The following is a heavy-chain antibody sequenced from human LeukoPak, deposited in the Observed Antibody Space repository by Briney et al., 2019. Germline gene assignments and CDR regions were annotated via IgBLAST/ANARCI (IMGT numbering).Heavy chain of an antibody. CDR2: MNPNSGNT. J-gene: IGHJ4*02. V-gene: IGHV1-8*01. CDR1: GYTFTSYD. Sequence: GASVKVSCKASGYTFTSYDINWVRQATGQGLEWMGWMNPNSGNTGYAQKFQGRVTMTRNTSISTAYMELSSLRSEDTAVYYCARGLRMAPGARNQGKVRTAALGYWGQGTLVTVSS. D-gene: IGHD6-13*01. CDR3: ARGLRMAPGARNQGKVRTAALGY.